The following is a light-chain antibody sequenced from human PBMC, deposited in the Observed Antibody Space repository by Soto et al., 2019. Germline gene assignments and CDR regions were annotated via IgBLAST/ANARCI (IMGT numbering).Light chain of an antibody. Sequence: DIQMTQSPSSLSASVGDTVTITCRASQGISNYLAWYQQRPGQVPRLLIYAASTLQSGVPSRFSGSGSGTDFTLTISSLQPEDVATYYCXKCDYTAPFTFGPGTKVDIK. CDR3: XKCDYTAPFT. CDR2: AAS. CDR1: QGISNY. V-gene: IGKV1-27*01. J-gene: IGKJ3*01.